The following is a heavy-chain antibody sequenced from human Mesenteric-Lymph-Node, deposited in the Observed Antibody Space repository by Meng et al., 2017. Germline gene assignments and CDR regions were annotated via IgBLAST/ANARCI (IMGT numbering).Heavy chain of an antibody. CDR1: GFTVSSNY. V-gene: IGHV3-53*04. CDR2: IYSGGST. Sequence: GGSLRLSCAASGFTVSSNYMSWVRQAPGKGLEWVSVIYSGGSTYYADSVKGRFTISRHNSKNTLYLQMNSLRAEDTAVYYCASQQTYYYDSSGYYPFDYWGQGTLVTVSS. J-gene: IGHJ4*02. CDR3: ASQQTYYYDSSGYYPFDY. D-gene: IGHD3-22*01.